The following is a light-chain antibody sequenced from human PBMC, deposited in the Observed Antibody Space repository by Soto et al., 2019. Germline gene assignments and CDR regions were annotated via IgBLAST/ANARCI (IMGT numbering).Light chain of an antibody. V-gene: IGKV3-11*01. CDR2: DAS. J-gene: IGKJ5*01. CDR1: QSVSVY. CDR3: QQRMRWPPIT. Sequence: EVVLTQSPATLSLSPGERATLSCRASQSVSVYVAWFQQKPGQAPRLLIYDASIRATGIPARFSGSGSGTDFTLTISSLEPEDFAVYYCQQRMRWPPITFGQGTRLEIK.